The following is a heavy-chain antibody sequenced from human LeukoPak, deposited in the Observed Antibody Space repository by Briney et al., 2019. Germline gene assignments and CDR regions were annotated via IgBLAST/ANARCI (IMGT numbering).Heavy chain of an antibody. Sequence: GESLQISCKGSGSSFTNNWIGWVRPLPGKGLEWMGIISPPDSEARYSPPFQGQVTISVDKSISTAYLQWSSLKASDTAMYYCARLVSGSWAENFDYWGQGTLVTVSS. V-gene: IGHV5-51*01. CDR3: ARLVSGSWAENFDY. CDR1: GSSFTNNW. J-gene: IGHJ4*02. D-gene: IGHD6-13*01. CDR2: ISPPDSEA.